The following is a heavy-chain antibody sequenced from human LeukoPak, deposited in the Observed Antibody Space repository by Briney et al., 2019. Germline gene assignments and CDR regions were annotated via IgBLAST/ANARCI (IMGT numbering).Heavy chain of an antibody. CDR1: GGSFSGYY. J-gene: IGHJ4*02. D-gene: IGHD2-8*02. CDR3: AGHHTRNTVDF. CDR2: INHSGST. V-gene: IGHV4-34*01. Sequence: PSETLSLTCAVYGGSFSGYYWSWIRQPPGKGLEWIGEINHSGSTNYNPSLKSRVTISVDTSKNQFSLKLSSVTAADTAVYYCAGHHTRNTVDFWGQGTLVTVSS.